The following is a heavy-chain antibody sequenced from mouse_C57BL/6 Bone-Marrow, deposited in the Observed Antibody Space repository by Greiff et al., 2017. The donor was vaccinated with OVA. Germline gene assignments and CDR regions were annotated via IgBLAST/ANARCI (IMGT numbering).Heavy chain of an antibody. Sequence: QVQLQQSGPELVKPGASVKISCKASGYAFSSSWMNWVKQRPGKGLEWIGRIYPGDGDTNYNGKFKGKATLTADKSSSTAYMQLSSLTSEDSAVYYCARTGGWLLRRAYWGQGTLVTVSA. J-gene: IGHJ3*01. CDR2: IYPGDGDT. V-gene: IGHV1-82*01. D-gene: IGHD2-3*01. CDR3: ARTGGWLLRRAY. CDR1: GYAFSSSW.